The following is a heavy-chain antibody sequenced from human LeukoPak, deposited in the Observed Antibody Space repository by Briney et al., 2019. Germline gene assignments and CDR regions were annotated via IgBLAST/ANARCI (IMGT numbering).Heavy chain of an antibody. V-gene: IGHV3-74*01. J-gene: IGHJ5*02. CDR1: GFTFSNYW. Sequence: GGSLRLSCVASGFTFSNYWMHWVRQPSAKGLVWVSRIYVDGRTTNYADSVKGRFTISRDNAKNTVYLEMNSLSVEDTATYYCIRDFRSADLWGQGTLVTVTS. CDR2: IYVDGRTT. CDR3: IRDFRSADL.